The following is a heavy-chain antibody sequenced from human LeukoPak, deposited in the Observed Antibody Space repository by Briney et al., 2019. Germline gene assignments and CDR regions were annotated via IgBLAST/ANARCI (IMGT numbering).Heavy chain of an antibody. V-gene: IGHV3-48*04. CDR2: ISYSGDTI. Sequence: PGGSLRLSCAASGFTFKTYGMHWVRRAPGKGLEWVSYISYSGDTIYYADSVKGRFTVSRDNAKNSLYLQMNSLRAEDTAVYYCARLGIITAAGSNDYWGQGTLVTVSS. J-gene: IGHJ4*02. D-gene: IGHD6-13*01. CDR3: ARLGIITAAGSNDY. CDR1: GFTFKTYG.